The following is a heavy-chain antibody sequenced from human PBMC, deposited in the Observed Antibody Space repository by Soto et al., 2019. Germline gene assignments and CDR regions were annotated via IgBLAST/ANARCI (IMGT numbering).Heavy chain of an antibody. V-gene: IGHV4-31*03. CDR2: VYHSGTT. CDR1: RGSITSVGYS. J-gene: IGHJ5*02. CDR3: AREGAATTPGWFDP. Sequence: QVQLLESGPGLVKPSQTLSLTCTVSRGSITSVGYSWSWIRQHPGPGLEWIGYVYHSGTTYYNPSHESRATISVDTSKCQFFLRLTSVTAADTAVYYCAREGAATTPGWFDPWGQGILVTVSS. D-gene: IGHD1-7*01.